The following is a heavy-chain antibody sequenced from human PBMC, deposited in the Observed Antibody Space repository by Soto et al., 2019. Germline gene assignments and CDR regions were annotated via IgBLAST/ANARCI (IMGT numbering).Heavy chain of an antibody. D-gene: IGHD6-13*01. CDR1: GFTFSSYA. V-gene: IGHV3-23*01. J-gene: IGHJ5*02. Sequence: PGGSLRLSCAASGFTFSSYAMSWVRQAPGKGLEWVSAISGSGGSTYYADSVKGRFTISRDNSKNTLYLQMNSLRAEDTAVYYCAKDPVPIAAAGTFNWFDPWGQGTLVTVSS. CDR3: AKDPVPIAAAGTFNWFDP. CDR2: ISGSGGST.